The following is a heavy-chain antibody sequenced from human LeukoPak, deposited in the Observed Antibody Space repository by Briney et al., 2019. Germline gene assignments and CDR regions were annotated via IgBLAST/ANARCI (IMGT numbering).Heavy chain of an antibody. D-gene: IGHD3-10*01. CDR3: ARDDIYYGSGSYYSGGGIDY. CDR1: GGSISSGGYY. Sequence: PSETLSLTCTVSGGSISSGGYYWSWIRQHPGKGLEWIGYIYYSGSTYYNPSLKSRVTISVDTSKNQFSLKLSSVTAADTAVYYCARDDIYYGSGSYYSGGGIDYWGQGTLVTVYS. V-gene: IGHV4-31*03. J-gene: IGHJ4*02. CDR2: IYYSGST.